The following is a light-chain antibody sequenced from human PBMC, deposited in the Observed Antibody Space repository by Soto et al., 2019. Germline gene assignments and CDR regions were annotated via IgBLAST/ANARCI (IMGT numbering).Light chain of an antibody. Sequence: DIQMTQSPSMESASVGDRVTITCRASQSIRSWLAWYQVKPGKAPKLLIYKASTLDSGVPSRFSGSGSGTDFTLTISDLQPDDFATYYCQQYDTYSVTFGPGTKVEIK. CDR3: QQYDTYSVT. CDR1: QSIRSW. V-gene: IGKV1-5*03. J-gene: IGKJ3*01. CDR2: KAS.